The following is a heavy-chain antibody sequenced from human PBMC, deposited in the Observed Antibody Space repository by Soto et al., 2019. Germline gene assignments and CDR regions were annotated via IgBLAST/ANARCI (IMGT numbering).Heavy chain of an antibody. V-gene: IGHV4-34*01. CDR1: GGSFSGSY. CDR3: ARRAIFGVVTTRPYYYYGMDV. J-gene: IGHJ6*02. CDR2: INHSGST. D-gene: IGHD3-3*01. Sequence: SENLSLTCAVYGGSFSGSYWSWIRQPPGKGLEWIGEINHSGSTNYNPSLKSRVTISVDTSKNQFSLKLSSVTAADTAVYYCARRAIFGVVTTRPYYYYGMDVWGQGTTIT.